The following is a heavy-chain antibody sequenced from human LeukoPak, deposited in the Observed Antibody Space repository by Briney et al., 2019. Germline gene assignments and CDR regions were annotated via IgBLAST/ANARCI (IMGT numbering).Heavy chain of an antibody. D-gene: IGHD6-19*01. CDR2: IYYSGST. Sequence: PSETLSLTCTVSGGSISSSSYYWGWIRQPPGKGLEWIGSIYYSGSTYYNPSLKSRVTISVDTSKNQFSLKLSSVTAADAAVYYCARDTTKTSSGYDYWGQGTLVTVSS. CDR3: ARDTTKTSSGYDY. CDR1: GGSISSSSYY. V-gene: IGHV4-39*07. J-gene: IGHJ4*02.